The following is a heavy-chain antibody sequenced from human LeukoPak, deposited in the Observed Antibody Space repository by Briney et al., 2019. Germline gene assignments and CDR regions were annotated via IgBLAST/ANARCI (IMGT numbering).Heavy chain of an antibody. D-gene: IGHD6-19*01. CDR3: ARHSGSSSGWYAGFDY. Sequence: SETLSLTCTVSGGSISSYYWSWLRQPPGKGLEWIGYIYYSGSTNYNPSLKSRVTISVDTSKNQFSLKLSSVTAADTAVYYCARHSGSSSGWYAGFDYWGQGTLVTVSS. CDR2: IYYSGST. J-gene: IGHJ4*02. CDR1: GGSISSYY. V-gene: IGHV4-59*08.